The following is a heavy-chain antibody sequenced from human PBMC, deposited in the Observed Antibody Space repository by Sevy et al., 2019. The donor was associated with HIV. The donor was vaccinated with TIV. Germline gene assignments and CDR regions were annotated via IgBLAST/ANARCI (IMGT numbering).Heavy chain of an antibody. J-gene: IGHJ3*02. Sequence: GGSLRLSCAASGFTFDDYAMHWVRQAPGKGLEWVSGISWNSGGIGYADSVKGRFTISRDNAKNSLYLQMNSLRAEDTALYYCAKDREATMVRGVNTLDAFDIWGQGTMVTVSS. V-gene: IGHV3-9*01. CDR1: GFTFDDYA. D-gene: IGHD3-10*01. CDR2: ISWNSGGI. CDR3: AKDREATMVRGVNTLDAFDI.